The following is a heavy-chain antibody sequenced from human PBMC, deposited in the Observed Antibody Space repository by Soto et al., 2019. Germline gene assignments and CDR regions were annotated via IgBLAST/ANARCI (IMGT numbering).Heavy chain of an antibody. J-gene: IGHJ6*02. V-gene: IGHV1-3*01. CDR3: ARVKAAAAPYYYYGMDV. D-gene: IGHD6-13*01. CDR2: INAGNGNT. CDR1: GYTFTSYA. Sequence: GASVKVSCKASGYTFTSYAMHWVRQAPGQRLEWMGWINAGNGNTKYSQKFQGRVTITRDTSASTAYMELSSLRSEDTAVYYCARVKAAAAPYYYYGMDVWGQGTTVTV.